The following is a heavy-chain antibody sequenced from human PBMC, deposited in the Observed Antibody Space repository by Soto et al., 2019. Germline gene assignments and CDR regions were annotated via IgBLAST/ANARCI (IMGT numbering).Heavy chain of an antibody. D-gene: IGHD4-17*01. CDR2: IRSKSNSYAT. J-gene: IGHJ4*02. Sequence: EVQLVESGGGLVQPGGSLKLYWAVSGFTFSGSAMHWVRQASGKGLEWVGRIRSKSNSYATAYAASVKGRFTISRDDSKNTAYLQMNSLKTEDTAVYYCTRGYGDYVRDYWGQGTLVTVSS. CDR1: GFTFSGSA. V-gene: IGHV3-73*01. CDR3: TRGYGDYVRDY.